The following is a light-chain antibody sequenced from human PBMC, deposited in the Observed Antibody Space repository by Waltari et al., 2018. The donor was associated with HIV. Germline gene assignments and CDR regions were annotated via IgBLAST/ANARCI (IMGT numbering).Light chain of an antibody. V-gene: IGLV2-14*03. J-gene: IGLJ2*01. CDR1: TSDVGGYDF. CDR3: SSYATNTSVI. CDR2: DVT. Sequence: ALTPPASVSGSPGQSITIPCTGTTSDVGGYDFVSWIQQHRGKAPPRLIYDVTRRPSVTSGRFSGSKSGATASLTISGLQAEDEADYYCSSYATNTSVIFGGGTKVTVL.